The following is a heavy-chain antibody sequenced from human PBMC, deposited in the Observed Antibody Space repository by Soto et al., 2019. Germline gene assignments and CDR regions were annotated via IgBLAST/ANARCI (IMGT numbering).Heavy chain of an antibody. Sequence: EVQLLESGGGLVQPGGSLRLSCAASGFTFSTYAMNWVRQAPGKGLEWVSGISGSGDSTYYADSVKGRFTVSRDNSKNTLYLQMNSLRVEDTAVFYCAKESSSGWSFDYWGQGTLVTVSS. D-gene: IGHD6-19*01. CDR1: GFTFSTYA. J-gene: IGHJ4*02. CDR3: AKESSSGWSFDY. CDR2: ISGSGDST. V-gene: IGHV3-23*01.